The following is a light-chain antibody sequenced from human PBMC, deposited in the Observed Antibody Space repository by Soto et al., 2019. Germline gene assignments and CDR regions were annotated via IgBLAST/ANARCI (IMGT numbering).Light chain of an antibody. CDR1: QSVSSSY. CDR2: GAS. V-gene: IGKV3-20*01. CDR3: HQYGSSPYT. J-gene: IGKJ2*01. Sequence: EIVLTQSPGTLSLSPGERATLSCRASQSVSSSYLAWYQQKPGQAPRLLIYGASSRATGIPDRFSGSGSGTDFTLTIISLEPEDFAVYYCHQYGSSPYTFGQGTKLEIK.